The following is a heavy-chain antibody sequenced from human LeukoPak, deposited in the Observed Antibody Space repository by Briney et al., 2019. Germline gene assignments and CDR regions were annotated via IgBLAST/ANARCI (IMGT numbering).Heavy chain of an antibody. V-gene: IGHV3-11*04. CDR3: AKDNEAVAGTIDY. D-gene: IGHD6-19*01. Sequence: PGGSLRLSCAASGFTFSDYYMSWIRQAPGKGLEWVSYISSSGSTIYYADSVKGRFTISRDNAKNSLYLQMNSLRAEDTAVYYCAKDNEAVAGTIDYWGQGTLVTVSS. CDR1: GFTFSDYY. J-gene: IGHJ4*02. CDR2: ISSSGSTI.